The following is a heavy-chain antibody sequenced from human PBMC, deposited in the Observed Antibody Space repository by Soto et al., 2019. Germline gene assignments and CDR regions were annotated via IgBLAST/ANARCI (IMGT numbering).Heavy chain of an antibody. V-gene: IGHV3-30*18. Sequence: QVQLVESGGGVVQPGRSLRLSCAASGFTFSSYGMHWVRQAPGKGLEWVAVIAYDGSNQYYADSVKGRFTISRDKSKNTLYLQMNSLRAEDTAVYYCAKELWSGYYNFGNWGQGTVVTVSS. J-gene: IGHJ4*02. D-gene: IGHD3-3*01. CDR3: AKELWSGYYNFGN. CDR2: IAYDGSNQ. CDR1: GFTFSSYG.